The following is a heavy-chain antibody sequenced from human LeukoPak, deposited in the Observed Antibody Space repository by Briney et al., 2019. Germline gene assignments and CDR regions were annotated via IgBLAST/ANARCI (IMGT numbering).Heavy chain of an antibody. D-gene: IGHD2-15*01. J-gene: IGHJ4*02. CDR1: GYSISSGYY. V-gene: IGHV4-38-2*02. CDR3: ARDDILGYCSGGSCSTFDY. CDR2: IYHSGST. Sequence: SETLSLTCAVSGYSISSGYYWGWIRQPPGKGLEWIGSIYHSGSTYHNPSLKSRVTISVDTSKNQFSLKLSSVTAADTAVYYCARDDILGYCSGGSCSTFDYWGQGTLVTVSS.